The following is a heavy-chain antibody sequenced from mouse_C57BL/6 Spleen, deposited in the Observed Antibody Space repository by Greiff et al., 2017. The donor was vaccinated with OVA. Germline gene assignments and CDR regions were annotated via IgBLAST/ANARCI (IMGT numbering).Heavy chain of an antibody. CDR3: ARGDYSNYYFDD. CDR2: INPGSGGT. D-gene: IGHD2-5*01. Sequence: QVHVKQSGAELVRPGTSVKVSCKASGYAFTNYLIEWVKQRPGQGLEWIGVINPGSGGTNYNEKFKGKATLTADKSSSTAYMQLSSLTSEDSAVYFCARGDYSNYYFDDWGQGTTLTVSS. CDR1: GYAFTNYL. J-gene: IGHJ2*01. V-gene: IGHV1-54*01.